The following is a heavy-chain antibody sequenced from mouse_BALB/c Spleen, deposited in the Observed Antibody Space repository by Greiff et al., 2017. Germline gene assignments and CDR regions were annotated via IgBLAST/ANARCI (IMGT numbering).Heavy chain of an antibody. CDR3: ARGGGKGYYYAMDY. D-gene: IGHD1-3*01. CDR2: IYPGGGYT. Sequence: QVQLQQSGAELVRPGTSVKISCKASGYTFTNYWLGWVKQRPGHGLEWIGDIYPGGGYTNYNEKFKGKATFTADTSSNTAYMQLSSLTSEDSAVYYCARGGGKGYYYAMDYWGQGTSVTVSS. CDR1: GYTFTNYW. V-gene: IGHV1-63*02. J-gene: IGHJ4*01.